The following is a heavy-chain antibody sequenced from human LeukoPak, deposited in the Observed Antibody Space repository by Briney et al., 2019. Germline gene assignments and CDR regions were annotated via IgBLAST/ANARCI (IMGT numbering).Heavy chain of an antibody. Sequence: ASVXVXCKASGGTFSSYAISWVRQAPGQGLXWMGRIIPILGIANYAQKFQGRVTITADKSTSTAYMELSSLRSEDTAVYYCARDSSGWLIDYWGQGTLVTVSS. CDR2: IIPILGIA. CDR3: ARDSSGWLIDY. J-gene: IGHJ4*02. V-gene: IGHV1-69*04. CDR1: GGTFSSYA. D-gene: IGHD6-19*01.